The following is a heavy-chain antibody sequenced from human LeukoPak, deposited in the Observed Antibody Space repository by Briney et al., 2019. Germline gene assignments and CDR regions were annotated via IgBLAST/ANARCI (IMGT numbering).Heavy chain of an antibody. J-gene: IGHJ4*02. Sequence: SETLSLTCTVPGGSISSYYWSWIRQPPGKGLEWIGYMYYSGSPNYNPSLKSRVTISVDTSKNQFSLKLSSVTAADTAVYYCVTHRGWNYYFDNWGQGTLLTVSS. D-gene: IGHD1-7*01. CDR2: MYYSGSP. CDR3: VTHRGWNYYFDN. V-gene: IGHV4-59*01. CDR1: GGSISSYY.